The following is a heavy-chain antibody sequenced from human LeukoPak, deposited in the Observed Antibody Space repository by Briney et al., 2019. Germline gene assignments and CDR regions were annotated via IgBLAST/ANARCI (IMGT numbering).Heavy chain of an antibody. V-gene: IGHV3-30*03. J-gene: IGHJ6*02. CDR3: ARGGMGANSQEYFYYGMDV. Sequence: PGGSLRLSCAASGFTFSGDGMHWVRQAPGKGLEWVAGISYDAGNKWYADSVKGRFTISRDNSKNTLYLQMNSLRAEDTAVYYCARGGMGANSQEYFYYGMDVWGQGTTVTVSS. CDR1: GFTFSGDG. CDR2: ISYDAGNK. D-gene: IGHD2-8*01.